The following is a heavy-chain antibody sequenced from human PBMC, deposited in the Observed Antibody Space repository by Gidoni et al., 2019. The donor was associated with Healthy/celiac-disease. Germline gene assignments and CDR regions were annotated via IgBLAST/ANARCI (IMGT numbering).Heavy chain of an antibody. V-gene: IGHV4-39*01. J-gene: IGHJ4*02. CDR3: ARQYPNSNYGGNSRHFDY. Sequence: QLQLQESGPGLVKPSETLSLTCTVSGGSISSSSYYWVWIRQPPGKGLEWIGSIYYSGSTYYNPSLKSRVTISVDTSKNQFSLKLSSVTAADTAVYYCARQYPNSNYGGNSRHFDYWGQGTLVTVSS. CDR2: IYYSGST. D-gene: IGHD4-17*01. CDR1: GGSISSSSYY.